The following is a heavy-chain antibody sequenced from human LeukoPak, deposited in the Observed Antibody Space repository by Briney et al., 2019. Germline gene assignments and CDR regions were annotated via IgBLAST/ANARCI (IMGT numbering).Heavy chain of an antibody. CDR1: GFTFSTYN. CDR3: AREGSSFGGYERLDY. J-gene: IGHJ4*02. V-gene: IGHV3-21*01. Sequence: KPGGSLRLSCAASGFTFSTYNMNWVRQAPVKGLEWVAFISSSSTDIYYADSVKGRFTVSRDNAKNSLYLQMNSLRAEDTAVYYCAREGSSFGGYERLDYWGQGTLVTVSS. D-gene: IGHD5-12*01. CDR2: ISSSSTDI.